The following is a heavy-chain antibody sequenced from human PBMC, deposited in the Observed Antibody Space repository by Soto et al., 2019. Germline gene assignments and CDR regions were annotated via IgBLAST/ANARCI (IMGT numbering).Heavy chain of an antibody. J-gene: IGHJ3*02. CDR3: ARDRSSGWYADI. CDR2: INPSGGST. Sequence: GASVKVSCTASGYTFASYYMHWVRQAPGQGLEWMGIINPSGGSTSYAQKFQGRVTMTRDTSTSTVYMELSRLRSEDTAVYYCARDRSSGWYADIWGQGTMVTVSS. D-gene: IGHD6-19*01. V-gene: IGHV1-46*01. CDR1: GYTFASYY.